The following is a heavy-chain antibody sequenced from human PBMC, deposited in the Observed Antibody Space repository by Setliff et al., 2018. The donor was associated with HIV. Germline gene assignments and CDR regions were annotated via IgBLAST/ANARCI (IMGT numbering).Heavy chain of an antibody. J-gene: IGHJ4*02. D-gene: IGHD3-16*01. CDR2: IHYSEGT. CDR1: GGSISSSSFY. CDR3: ARHQYVAGLIDS. Sequence: SLTCIVSGGSISSSSFYWGWIRQPPGKGLEWIGSIHYSEGTYYNESLKSRVTISVATSKKQFSLKLTPVTAADTSLYYCARHQYVAGLIDSWGQGTLVTVSS. V-gene: IGHV4-39*01.